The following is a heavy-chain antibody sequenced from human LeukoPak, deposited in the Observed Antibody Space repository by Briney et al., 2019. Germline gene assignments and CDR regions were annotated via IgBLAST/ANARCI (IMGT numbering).Heavy chain of an antibody. D-gene: IGHD2-21*01. V-gene: IGHV3-23*01. Sequence: GGSLRLSCAASGFTFSTYDMNWFRQAPGKGLEWVTNISVGAEYIFYADSVKGGFTISRDYSNNALYLQMHSLRAEDTALYYCACGPPFLQYFEYWGQGTLVTVSS. J-gene: IGHJ4*02. CDR2: ISVGAEYI. CDR1: GFTFSTYD. CDR3: ACGPPFLQYFEY.